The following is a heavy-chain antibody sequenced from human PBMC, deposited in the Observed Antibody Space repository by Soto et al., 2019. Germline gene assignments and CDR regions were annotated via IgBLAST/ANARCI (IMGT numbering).Heavy chain of an antibody. CDR2: IYYSGST. J-gene: IGHJ5*02. CDR3: ARGTVVTPNWFDP. D-gene: IGHD2-15*01. Sequence: PSETLSLTCTVSGCSISSGGHYWSWIRQHPGKGLEWIGYIYYSGSTYYNPSLKSRVTISVDTSKNQFSLKVSSVTAADTAVYYCARGTVVTPNWFDPWGQGTLVTVSS. V-gene: IGHV4-31*03. CDR1: GCSISSGGHY.